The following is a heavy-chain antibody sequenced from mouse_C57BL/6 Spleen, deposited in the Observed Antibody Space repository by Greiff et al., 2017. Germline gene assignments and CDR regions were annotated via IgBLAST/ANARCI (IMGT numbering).Heavy chain of an antibody. CDR2: IYPGSGNT. J-gene: IGHJ2*01. Sequence: QVQLQQSGAEPVRPGASVKLSCKASGYTFTDYYINWVKQRPGQGLEWIARIYPGSGNTYYNEKFKGKATLTAEKSSSTAYMQLSSLTSEDSAVYFCARAHYYGSSYGDFDYWGQGTTLTVSS. CDR1: GYTFTDYY. D-gene: IGHD1-1*01. CDR3: ARAHYYGSSYGDFDY. V-gene: IGHV1-76*01.